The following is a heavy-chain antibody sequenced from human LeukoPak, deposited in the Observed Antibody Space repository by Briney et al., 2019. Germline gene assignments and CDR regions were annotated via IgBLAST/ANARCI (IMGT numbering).Heavy chain of an antibody. CDR2: IYTSGST. Sequence: PSQTLSLTCTVSGGSISSGSYYWSWIRQPAGMGLEWIGRIYTSGSTNYNPSLKSRVTISVDTSKNQFSLKLSSVTAADTAVYYCARILGYCSSTSCYVGDYYYGMDVWGQGTTVTVSS. D-gene: IGHD2-2*01. CDR3: ARILGYCSSTSCYVGDYYYGMDV. V-gene: IGHV4-61*02. CDR1: GGSISSGSYY. J-gene: IGHJ6*02.